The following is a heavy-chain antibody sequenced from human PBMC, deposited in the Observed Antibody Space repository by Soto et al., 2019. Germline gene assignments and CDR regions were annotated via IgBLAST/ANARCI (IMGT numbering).Heavy chain of an antibody. CDR2: IYWDDDK. J-gene: IGHJ4*02. CDR3: AQQRPGSYHY. D-gene: IGHD3-10*01. Sequence: SGPTLVNPPQTLTLTCTFSGFTLITIGFCVFLIRQPPGKALELLALIYWDDDKRYSPSLKSRLTITKDTSKNQVVLTMTNMDPVDTAAYYCAQQRPGSYHYWGQGTLVTVSS. V-gene: IGHV2-5*02. CDR1: GFTLITIGFC.